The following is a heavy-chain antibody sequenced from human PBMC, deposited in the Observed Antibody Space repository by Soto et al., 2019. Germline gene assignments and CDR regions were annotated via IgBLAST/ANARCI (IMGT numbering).Heavy chain of an antibody. CDR2: MNPNSGNT. D-gene: IGHD6-13*01. Sequence: ASVKVSCKASGYTFTSYDINWVRQATGQGLEWMGWMNPNSGNTGYAQKFQGRVTMTRNTSISTAYMELSSLRSEDTAVYYCASSVAGYGSSWYSYKYYYGMDVWGQGTTVTVSS. J-gene: IGHJ6*02. CDR3: ASSVAGYGSSWYSYKYYYGMDV. V-gene: IGHV1-8*01. CDR1: GYTFTSYD.